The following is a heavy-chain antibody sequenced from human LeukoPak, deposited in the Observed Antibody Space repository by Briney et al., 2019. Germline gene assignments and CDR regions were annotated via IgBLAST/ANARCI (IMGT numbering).Heavy chain of an antibody. J-gene: IGHJ5*02. CDR3: AKGSYMGENWFDP. V-gene: IGHV3-30*18. Sequence: GGSLSLSCAASGFTFSSYGMHWVRQAPGKGLEWVAVISYDGSNKYYADSVKGRLTISRDNSKNTLYLQMNSLRAEDTAVYYCAKGSYMGENWFDPWGQGTLVTVSS. CDR2: ISYDGSNK. CDR1: GFTFSSYG. D-gene: IGHD3-16*01.